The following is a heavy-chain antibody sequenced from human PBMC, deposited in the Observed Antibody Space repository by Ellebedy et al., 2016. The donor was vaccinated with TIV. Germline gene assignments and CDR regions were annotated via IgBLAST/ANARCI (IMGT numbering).Heavy chain of an antibody. D-gene: IGHD3-9*01. CDR1: GGSFSGYY. CDR3: ANTYYDILTGYLFDY. V-gene: IGHV4-34*01. J-gene: IGHJ4*02. CDR2: INHSGST. Sequence: SETLSLTCAVYGGSFSGYYWSWIRQPPGKGLEWIGEINHSGSTNYNPSLKSRVTISVDTSKNQFSLKLSSVTAADTAVYYCANTYYDILTGYLFDYWGQGTLVTVSS.